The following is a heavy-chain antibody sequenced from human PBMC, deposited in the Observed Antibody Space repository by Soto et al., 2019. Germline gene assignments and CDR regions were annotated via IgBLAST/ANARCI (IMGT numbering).Heavy chain of an antibody. J-gene: IGHJ6*02. D-gene: IGHD3-22*01. V-gene: IGHV3-30-3*01. CDR2: ISYDGSNK. Sequence: QVQLVESGGGVVQPGRSLRLSCAASGFTFSSYAMHWVRQAPGKGLEWVAVISYDGSNKYYADSVKGRFTISRDNFKNTLYLQMNSLRAADTAVYYCATDLAYYYDSSGYYTLSYYYGMDVWGQGTTVTVSS. CDR3: ATDLAYYYDSSGYYTLSYYYGMDV. CDR1: GFTFSSYA.